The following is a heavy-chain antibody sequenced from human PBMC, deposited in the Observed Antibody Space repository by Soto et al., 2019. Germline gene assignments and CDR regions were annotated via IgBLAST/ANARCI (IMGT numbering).Heavy chain of an antibody. D-gene: IGHD2-15*01. CDR3: SKGVYSVDY. J-gene: IGHJ4*02. CDR1: GFSFSSYA. Sequence: GGSLRLSCAASGFSFSSYAMTWVRQAPGKGPEWVSGINNSGGETYYAASVRGRFTISRDNSKSTLYLQMDSLRAEDTAVYFCSKGVYSVDYWGQGTLVTVSS. CDR2: INNSGGET. V-gene: IGHV3-23*01.